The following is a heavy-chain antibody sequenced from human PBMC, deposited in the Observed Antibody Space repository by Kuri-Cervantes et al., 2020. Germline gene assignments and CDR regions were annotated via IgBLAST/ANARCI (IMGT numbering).Heavy chain of an antibody. CDR2: ISTYNGDT. V-gene: IGHV1-18*04. D-gene: IGHD5-18*01. CDR3: ARVIRGYSYGLFDY. J-gene: IGHJ4*02. CDR1: GYTFTNCG. Sequence: ASVKVSCKASGYTFTNCGISWVRQAPGQGLEWMGWISTYNGDTNYAQKLQGRVTMTTDTSTSTAYMELSSLRSEDTAVYYCARVIRGYSYGLFDYWGQGTLVTVSS.